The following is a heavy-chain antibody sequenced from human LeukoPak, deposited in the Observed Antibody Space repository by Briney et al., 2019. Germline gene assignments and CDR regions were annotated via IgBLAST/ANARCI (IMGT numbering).Heavy chain of an antibody. D-gene: IGHD3-3*01. J-gene: IGHJ4*02. Sequence: PGGSLRLSCAVSGFTFSSYKMNWVRQAPGKGLEWVSAISGDSSTIYYADSVKGRFIISRDNAKNPLFLQMNSPRAEDTAVYYCAREKADNDLDYWGQGTLVTVSS. V-gene: IGHV3-48*01. CDR3: AREKADNDLDY. CDR1: GFTFSSYK. CDR2: ISGDSSTI.